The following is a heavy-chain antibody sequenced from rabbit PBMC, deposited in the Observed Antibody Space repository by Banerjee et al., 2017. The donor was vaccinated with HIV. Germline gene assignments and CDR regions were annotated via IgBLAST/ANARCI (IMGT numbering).Heavy chain of an antibody. D-gene: IGHD6-1*01. Sequence: QEQLEESGGDLVKPEGSLTLTCTASGFSFSNGYVMCWVRQAPGKGLEWIACFYAGSSGTTYYASWAKGRFTISKTSSTTVSLQMTSLTAADTATYFCARGLYDATLDLWGPGTLVTVS. J-gene: IGHJ4*01. V-gene: IGHV1S45*01. CDR1: GFSFSNGYV. CDR2: FYAGSSGTT. CDR3: ARGLYDATLDL.